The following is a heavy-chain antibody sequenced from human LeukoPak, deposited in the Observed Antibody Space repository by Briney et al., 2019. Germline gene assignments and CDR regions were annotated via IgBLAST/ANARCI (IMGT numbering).Heavy chain of an antibody. CDR2: ISYSGTT. J-gene: IGHJ5*01. Sequence: SETLSLTCTVSGGSMNSYYWSWVRQPPGKGMEWIGYISYSGTTTYNTSLKSRVTISADKSKSQFSLQLSSVTAADTAVYYCARVVGRNEYNADSWGQGTLVTVSS. CDR1: GGSMNSYY. V-gene: IGHV4-59*01. CDR3: ARVVGRNEYNADS. D-gene: IGHD1-1*01.